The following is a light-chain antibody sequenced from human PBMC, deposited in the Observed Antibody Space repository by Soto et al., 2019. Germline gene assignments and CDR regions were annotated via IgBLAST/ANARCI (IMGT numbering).Light chain of an antibody. CDR2: DVT. Sequence: QSLLTQPASVSGSPGQSITISCTGSSSDVVAYTFASWYQQHPGKAPKLIIYDVTNRPSGVSNRFSGSKSGNTASLTISGLQAEDEADYYCSSYSSSSTLCVFGTGTKITVL. CDR1: SSDVVAYTF. CDR3: SSYSSSSTLCV. V-gene: IGLV2-14*01. J-gene: IGLJ1*01.